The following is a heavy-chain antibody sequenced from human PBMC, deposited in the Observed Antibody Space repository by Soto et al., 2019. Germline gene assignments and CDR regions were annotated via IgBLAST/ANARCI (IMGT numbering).Heavy chain of an antibody. CDR1: GHTFTSYG. J-gene: IGHJ4*02. Sequence: QVQLVQSGAEVRKPGASVKVSCKASGHTFTSYGISWVRQAPGQGLEWMGWINANNGHTNYAQKFQGRVTMTTDTSTAPVYMELTSLRSDDTAVYYCARDGDQWDHRYCDSWGQGTLVTVSS. D-gene: IGHD1-26*01. CDR3: ARDGDQWDHRYCDS. CDR2: INANNGHT. V-gene: IGHV1-18*01.